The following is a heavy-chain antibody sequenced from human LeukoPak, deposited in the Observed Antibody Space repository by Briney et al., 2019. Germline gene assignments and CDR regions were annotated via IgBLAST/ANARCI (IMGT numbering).Heavy chain of an antibody. CDR3: ARDRVGGSYVVDF. D-gene: IGHD3-16*01. V-gene: IGHV3-11*06. J-gene: IGHJ3*01. Sequence: GGSLRLSCAASGVTFRDCYMSWIRQAPGKGLEWVSYISDSSGYTKDADSVKGRFTISRDNAKKSLYLQMNSLRAEDTAVYYCARDRVGGSYVVDFWGQGTMVTVSS. CDR1: GVTFRDCY. CDR2: ISDSSGYT.